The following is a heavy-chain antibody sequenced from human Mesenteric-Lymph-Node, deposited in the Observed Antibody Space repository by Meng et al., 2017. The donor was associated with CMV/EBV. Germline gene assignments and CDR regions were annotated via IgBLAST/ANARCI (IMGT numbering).Heavy chain of an antibody. CDR1: GGSISSYY. V-gene: IGHV4-59*01. J-gene: IGHJ4*02. Sequence: SETLSLTCTVSGGSISSYYWSWIRQPPGKGLEWIGYIYYTGSTNYNPSLKSRVTISVDTSKNQFSLKLSSVTAADTAVYYCARHTVLLWFGELLWDYFDYWGQGTLVTVSS. CDR2: IYYTGST. D-gene: IGHD3-10*01. CDR3: ARHTVLLWFGELLWDYFDY.